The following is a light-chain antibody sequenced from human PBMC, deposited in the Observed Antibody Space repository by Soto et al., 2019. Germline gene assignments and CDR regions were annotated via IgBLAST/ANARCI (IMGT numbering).Light chain of an antibody. J-gene: IGKJ4*01. CDR3: QQFSSYPLT. CDR1: QSVSRNY. V-gene: IGKV3-20*01. CDR2: GAS. Sequence: EIVFTQSLVTLSLSPGERATLSCRASQSVSRNYLAWYQHKPGQAPTLLIYGASRRTPGIPDRFSGGGSGTDFTLTISRLEPEDFAVYYCQQFSSYPLTFGGGTKVDIK.